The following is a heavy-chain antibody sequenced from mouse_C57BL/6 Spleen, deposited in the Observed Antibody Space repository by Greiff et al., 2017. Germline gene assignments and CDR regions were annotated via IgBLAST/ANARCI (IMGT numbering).Heavy chain of an antibody. V-gene: IGHV1-81*01. D-gene: IGHD4-1*01. CDR3: ARWDDPYYFDY. CDR2: IYPRSGNT. Sequence: QVQLQQSGAELARPGASVKLSKASGYTFTSYGISWVKQRTGQGLEWIGEIYPRSGNTYYNEKFKGKATLTADKSSSTAYMELRSLTSEDSAVYFCARWDDPYYFDYWGQGTTLTVSS. J-gene: IGHJ2*01. CDR1: GYTFTSYG.